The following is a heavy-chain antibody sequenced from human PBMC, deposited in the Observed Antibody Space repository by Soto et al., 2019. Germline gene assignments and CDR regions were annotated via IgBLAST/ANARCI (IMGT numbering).Heavy chain of an antibody. Sequence: ASVKVSCKASGGTFSSYAISWVRQAPGQGLEWMGGIIPIFGTANYAQKFQGRVTITADESTSTAYMELSSLRSEDTAVYYCAGTGDIVVVPAEGPAMYGMDVWGQGTTVTVSS. CDR1: GGTFSSYA. CDR3: AGTGDIVVVPAEGPAMYGMDV. V-gene: IGHV1-69*13. J-gene: IGHJ6*02. CDR2: IIPIFGTA. D-gene: IGHD2-2*01.